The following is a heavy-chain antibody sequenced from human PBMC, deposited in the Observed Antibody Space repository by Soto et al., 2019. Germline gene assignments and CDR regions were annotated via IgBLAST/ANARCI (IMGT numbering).Heavy chain of an antibody. D-gene: IGHD3-3*01. V-gene: IGHV4-30-4*01. Sequence: SETLSLTCTVSGGSISSGDYSWSWVRQSPGKGLEWIGHIYNSGITYYNPSLKSRVVISIDTSRNQFSLRLNSLTAADRTVYFCARGVTVFGLVSRFWFDPWGQGTVVTVSS. J-gene: IGHJ5*02. CDR1: GGSISSGDYS. CDR3: ARGVTVFGLVSRFWFDP. CDR2: IYNSGIT.